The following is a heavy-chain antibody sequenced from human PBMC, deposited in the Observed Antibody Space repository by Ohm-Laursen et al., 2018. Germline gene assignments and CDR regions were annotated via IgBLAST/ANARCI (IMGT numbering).Heavy chain of an antibody. D-gene: IGHD2-2*01. CDR3: ASGLGYCSSTSCYYYGMDV. CDR2: IDHRGST. V-gene: IGHV4-38-2*01. J-gene: IGHJ6*02. Sequence: SETLSLTCAVSGYSISSGYYWGWIRQPPGKGLEWIGTIDHRGSTYYNPSLKSRITISVDTSKNQFSLKLTSVTAADTAVYYCASGLGYCSSTSCYYYGMDVWGQGTTVTVSS. CDR1: GYSISSGYY.